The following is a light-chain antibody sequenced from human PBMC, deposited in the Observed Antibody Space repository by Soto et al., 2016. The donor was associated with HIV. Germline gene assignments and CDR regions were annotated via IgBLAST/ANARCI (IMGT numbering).Light chain of an antibody. CDR3: QEYDNFVVT. CDR2: DSS. V-gene: IGKV1-33*01. J-gene: IGKJ4*01. CDR1: QDIRNY. Sequence: DIQMTQSPSSLSASVGDRVTITCQASQDIRNYINWYQQKPGKAPNLLIYDSSTLETGVPSRFSGSGSGTEFTFTISSPQPEDFATYYCQEYDNFVVTFGGGTKVEVK.